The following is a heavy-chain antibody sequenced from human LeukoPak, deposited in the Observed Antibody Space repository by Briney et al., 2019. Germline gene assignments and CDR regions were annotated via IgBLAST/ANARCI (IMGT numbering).Heavy chain of an antibody. Sequence: KASETLSLTCTVSGGSISSYYWSWIRQPAGKGLEWIGRIDTSGNTNYKPSLKSRVTISVDTSKNQFSLKLSSVTAADTAVYYCARDSVRLGELSYDYWGQGTLVTVSS. J-gene: IGHJ4*02. CDR1: GGSISSYY. V-gene: IGHV4-4*07. D-gene: IGHD3-16*02. CDR3: ARDSVRLGELSYDY. CDR2: IDTSGNT.